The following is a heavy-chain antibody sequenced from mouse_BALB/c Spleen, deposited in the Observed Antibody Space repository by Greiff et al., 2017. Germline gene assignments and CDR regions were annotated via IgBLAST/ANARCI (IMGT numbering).Heavy chain of an antibody. J-gene: IGHJ2*01. CDR1: GYTFTSYW. D-gene: IGHD4-1*01. V-gene: IGHV1S81*02. CDR3: ARWWAGTSFDY. CDR2: INPSNGRS. Sequence: QVQLQQSGAELVKPGALVKLSCTASGYTFTSYWMHWVKQRPGQGLEWIGEINPSNGRSNYNAKFKSKATLTVDKSSITAYMQLSSLTSEDSAVYYCARWWAGTSFDYWGQGTTVTVSA.